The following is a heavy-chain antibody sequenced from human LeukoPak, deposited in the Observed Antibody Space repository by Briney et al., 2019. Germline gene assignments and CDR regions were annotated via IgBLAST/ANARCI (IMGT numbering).Heavy chain of an antibody. D-gene: IGHD2-2*01. CDR1: GFTFSSYA. Sequence: PGGSLRLSCAASGFTFSSYAMSWVRQAPGKGLEWVSPISGSGGSTYYADSVKGRFTISRDNSKNTLYLQMNSLRAEDTAVYYCAKTSGVVVVPAALLHHYWGQGTLVTVSS. CDR3: AKTSGVVVVPAALLHHY. CDR2: ISGSGGST. J-gene: IGHJ4*02. V-gene: IGHV3-23*01.